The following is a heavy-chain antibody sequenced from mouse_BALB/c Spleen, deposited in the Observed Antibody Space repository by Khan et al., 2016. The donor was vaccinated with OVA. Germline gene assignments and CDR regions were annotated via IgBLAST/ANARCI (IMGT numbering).Heavy chain of an antibody. CDR1: GFTFSSYS. CDR3: ECHLTGSCAY. V-gene: IGHV5-6*01. J-gene: IGHJ3*01. CDR2: ISSGGDYT. Sequence: EVELVESGGDLVKPGGSLKLSCAASGFTFSSYSMSWVRQTPDKRLEWVATISSGGDYTYYPDIVSGRFIISRDNAKNTLYLQMSSLRSEDTAMYYCECHLTGSCAYWGQGTLVTVSA.